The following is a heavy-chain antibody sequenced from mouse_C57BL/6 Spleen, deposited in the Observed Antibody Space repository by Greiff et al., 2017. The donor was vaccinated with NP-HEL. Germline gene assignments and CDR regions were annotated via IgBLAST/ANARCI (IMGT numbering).Heavy chain of an antibody. Sequence: EVKVVESGGGLVKPGGSLKLSCAASGFTFSSYTMSWVRQTPEKRLEWVATISGGGGNTYYPDSVKGRFTISRDNAKNTLYLQMSSLRSEDTALYYCARHDGYYPSRYFDVWGTGTTVTVSS. CDR1: GFTFSSYT. CDR2: ISGGGGNT. CDR3: ARHDGYYPSRYFDV. D-gene: IGHD2-3*01. V-gene: IGHV5-9*01. J-gene: IGHJ1*03.